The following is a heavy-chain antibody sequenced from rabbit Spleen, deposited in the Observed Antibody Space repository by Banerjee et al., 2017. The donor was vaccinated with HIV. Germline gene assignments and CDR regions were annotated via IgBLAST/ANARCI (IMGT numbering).Heavy chain of an antibody. D-gene: IGHD4-1*01. CDR2: INAVTGKA. Sequence: QQQLVESGGGLVKPGASLTLTCKASGFSINNDYVMCWVRQAPGKGLEWIACINAVTGKAVYASWAKGRFTFSKTSSTTVTLQMTSLTAADTATYFCVRDLSSGWGGVYYFNFWGQGTLVTVS. V-gene: IGHV1S45*01. CDR1: GFSINNDYV. CDR3: VRDLSSGWGGVYYFNF. J-gene: IGHJ4*01.